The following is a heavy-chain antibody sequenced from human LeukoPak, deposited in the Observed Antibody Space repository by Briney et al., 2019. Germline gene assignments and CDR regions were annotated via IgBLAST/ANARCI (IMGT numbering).Heavy chain of an antibody. D-gene: IGHD1-1*01. CDR2: VDPSESYT. CDR3: ARGPIDTQGTYGMDV. V-gene: IGHV5-10-1*01. Sequence: PGESLKISCKGSGYSFTTYWISWVRQLPGKGLELMGRVDPSESYTTYSPSIQGHVTILGDKCISTAYIQGCGRKASESAMYYCARGPIDTQGTYGMDVWGQGTTVTVSS. CDR1: GYSFTTYW. J-gene: IGHJ6*02.